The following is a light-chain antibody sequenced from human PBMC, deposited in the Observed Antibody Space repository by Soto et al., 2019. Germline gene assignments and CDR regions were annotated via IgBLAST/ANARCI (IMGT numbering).Light chain of an antibody. V-gene: IGKV3-20*01. Sequence: IVFYLPPCTLSLSTGERATLSCRASQSVSSNYLAWYQQKPGQAPRLPIYGASNRATGIPDRFSGSGSGTDFTLTISILEPDDFAVYYCQQHGTSPITFGQGTRLEIK. J-gene: IGKJ5*01. CDR1: QSVSSNY. CDR2: GAS. CDR3: QQHGTSPIT.